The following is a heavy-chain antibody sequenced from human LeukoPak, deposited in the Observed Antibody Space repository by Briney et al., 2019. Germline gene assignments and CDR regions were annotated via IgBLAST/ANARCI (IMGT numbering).Heavy chain of an antibody. CDR1: GFTFSSYA. D-gene: IGHD2-8*01. CDR3: ARAGHCTSGICYTPDFDY. V-gene: IGHV3-23*01. J-gene: IGHJ4*02. CDR2: ISGSGGST. Sequence: GGSLRLSCAASGFTFSSYAMSWVRQAPGKGLEWVSAISGSGGSTYYAAPVKGRFTISRDDSKNTLYLQMTSLRAEDTAAYYCARAGHCTSGICYTPDFDYWGQGTLVTVSS.